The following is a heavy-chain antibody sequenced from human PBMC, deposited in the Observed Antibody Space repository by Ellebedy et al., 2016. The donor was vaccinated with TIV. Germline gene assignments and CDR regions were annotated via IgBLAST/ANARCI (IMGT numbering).Heavy chain of an antibody. J-gene: IGHJ4*02. CDR3: ASVRWRTPFDY. Sequence: PGGSLRLSCAASGFTFSSYSMNWVRQAPGKGLEWVSYISSSSSTIYYADSVKGRFTISRDNAKNSLYLQINSLRDEDTAVYYCASVRWRTPFDYWGQGTLVTVSS. CDR1: GFTFSSYS. V-gene: IGHV3-48*02. CDR2: ISSSSSTI. D-gene: IGHD4-23*01.